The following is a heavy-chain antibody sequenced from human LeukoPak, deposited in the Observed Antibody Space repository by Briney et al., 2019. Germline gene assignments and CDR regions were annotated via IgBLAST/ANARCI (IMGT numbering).Heavy chain of an antibody. CDR3: ARGRVAAAADY. CDR1: GGSFSGYY. J-gene: IGHJ4*02. CDR2: INHSGGT. D-gene: IGHD6-13*01. Sequence: SETLSLTCAVYGGSFSGYYWSWIRQPPGKGLEWIGEINHSGGTNYNPSLKSRVTISVDTSKNQFSLKLSSVTAADTAVYYCARGRVAAAADYWGQGTLVTVSS. V-gene: IGHV4-34*01.